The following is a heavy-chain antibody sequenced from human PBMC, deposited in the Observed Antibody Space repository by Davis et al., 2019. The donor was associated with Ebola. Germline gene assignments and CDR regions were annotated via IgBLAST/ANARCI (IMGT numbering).Heavy chain of an antibody. CDR3: AREAGSSGWLAY. Sequence: PGGSLRLSCAASGFTFSSYSMNWVRQAPGKGLEWVSSISSSSSYIYYADSVKGRFTISRDNAKNSLYLQMNSLRAEDTAVYYCAREAGSSGWLAYWGQGTLVTVSS. CDR2: ISSSSSYI. J-gene: IGHJ4*02. D-gene: IGHD6-19*01. V-gene: IGHV3-21*04. CDR1: GFTFSSYS.